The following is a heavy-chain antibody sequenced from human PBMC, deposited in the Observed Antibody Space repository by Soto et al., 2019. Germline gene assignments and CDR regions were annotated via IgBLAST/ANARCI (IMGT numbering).Heavy chain of an antibody. J-gene: IGHJ4*02. D-gene: IGHD3-9*01. CDR2: INPSGGST. V-gene: IGHV1-46*01. CDR1: GYTLTSYY. Sequence: ASVKVSCKASGYTLTSYYMHWVRQAPGQGLAWMGIINPSGGSTSYAQNYQGRITMTRDTSTTTVYMELSSLRSEDTAVYFCARGDYDVLTGHYPLDYWGQGALVTVSS. CDR3: ARGDYDVLTGHYPLDY.